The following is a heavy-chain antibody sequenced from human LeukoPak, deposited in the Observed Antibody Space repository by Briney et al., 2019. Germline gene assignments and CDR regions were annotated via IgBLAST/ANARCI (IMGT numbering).Heavy chain of an antibody. D-gene: IGHD2-2*01. V-gene: IGHV4-34*01. CDR3: ARGTSCLRY. Sequence: PSETLSLTCAVYGVSFSGYYWSWIRQPPGKGLEWIGEINHSGSTNYNPSLKNRVTISVDTSKNQFSLKLSSVTAADTAVYYCARGTSCLRYWGQGTLVTVSS. CDR2: INHSGST. J-gene: IGHJ4*02. CDR1: GVSFSGYY.